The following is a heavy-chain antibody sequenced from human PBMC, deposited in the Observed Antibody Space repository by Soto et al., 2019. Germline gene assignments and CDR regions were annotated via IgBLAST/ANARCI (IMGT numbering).Heavy chain of an antibody. CDR1: DVSITNYY. Sequence: PSETLSLTCTVSDVSITNYYWSWIRQPPGRGLEWLGYVYYTGSTSYNPSLKSRVAMSVDTSKKQISLKLTSVTAADTAVCYCAREDTRWFDPWGQGTLVTVSS. CDR3: AREDTRWFDP. V-gene: IGHV4-59*01. CDR2: VYYTGST. J-gene: IGHJ5*02. D-gene: IGHD5-18*01.